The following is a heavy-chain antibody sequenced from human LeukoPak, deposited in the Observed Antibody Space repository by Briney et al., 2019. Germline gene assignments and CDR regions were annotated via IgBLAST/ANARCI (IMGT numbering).Heavy chain of an antibody. D-gene: IGHD3-22*01. CDR3: ARAPSEIGGYYPEYFRH. J-gene: IGHJ1*01. CDR2: IYPDGRT. CDR1: GFTVTDNY. V-gene: IGHV3-53*01. Sequence: GGSLRLSCAVSGFTVTDNYMSWVRQAPGKGLQWVSVIYPDGRTYYADSVKGRFTISRDNAKNTVSLQMNSLRAEDTGVYFCARAPSEIGGYYPEYFRHWGQGTLVTVSS.